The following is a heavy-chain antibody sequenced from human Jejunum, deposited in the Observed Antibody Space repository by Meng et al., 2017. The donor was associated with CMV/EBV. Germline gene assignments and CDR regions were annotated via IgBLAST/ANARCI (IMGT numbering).Heavy chain of an antibody. V-gene: IGHV4-39*01. CDR3: ARRSGGFWNY. D-gene: IGHD3-3*01. J-gene: IGHJ4*02. CDR1: GGSISRSSDY. Sequence: TVSGGSISRSSDYWGWIRQPPGKGLEWIGSIYYSGSTYYNPSLKSRVTISVDTSKNQFSLKLSSVTAADTAVYYCARRSGGFWNYWGQGTLVTVSS. CDR2: IYYSGST.